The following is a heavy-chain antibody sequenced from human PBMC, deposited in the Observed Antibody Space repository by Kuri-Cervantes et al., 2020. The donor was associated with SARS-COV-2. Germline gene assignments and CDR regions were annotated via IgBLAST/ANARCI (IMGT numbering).Heavy chain of an antibody. V-gene: IGHV4-59*11. CDR2: VYSSGST. Sequence: SETLSLTCTVSGGSISSHYWSWIRQPPGKGLEWIGYVYSSGSTNYSPPLKSRVTMSVDTSKNQFSLKLTSVTAADTAVYYCTRAGYDNSGYYYSFDFWGQGTLVTVSS. D-gene: IGHD3-22*01. CDR1: GGSISSHY. CDR3: TRAGYDNSGYYYSFDF. J-gene: IGHJ4*02.